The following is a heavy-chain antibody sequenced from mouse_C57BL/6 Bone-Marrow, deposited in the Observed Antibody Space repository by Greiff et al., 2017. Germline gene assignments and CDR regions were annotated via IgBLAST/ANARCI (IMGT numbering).Heavy chain of an antibody. D-gene: IGHD1-1*01. CDR2: IYPRSGNT. J-gene: IGHJ3*01. CDR3: AIGVITTVVEGLAY. CDR1: GYTFTSYG. Sequence: QVQLQQSGAELARPGASVKMSCKASGYTFTSYGISWVKQRTGQGLEWIGEIYPRSGNTYYNEKFKGKATLTADKSSSTAYMELRSLTSEDTAVYFWAIGVITTVVEGLAYWGQSTLVTVSA. V-gene: IGHV1-81*01.